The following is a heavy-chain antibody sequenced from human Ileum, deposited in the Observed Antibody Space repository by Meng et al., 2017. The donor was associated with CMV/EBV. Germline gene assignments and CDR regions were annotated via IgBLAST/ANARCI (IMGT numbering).Heavy chain of an antibody. CDR2: INPDNGGT. CDR3: AKYRYGLGFDY. D-gene: IGHD5-18*01. Sequence: QVRLVQAGAEVKKTGASVGVSCKASGYNFIGYYMQWVRQAPGQGLEWMGWINPDNGGTNYAQKFQGRVTMTRDTSITTAYMELSRLRSDDTAIYYCAKYRYGLGFDYWGQGTLVTVSS. V-gene: IGHV1-2*02. J-gene: IGHJ4*02. CDR1: GYNFIGYY.